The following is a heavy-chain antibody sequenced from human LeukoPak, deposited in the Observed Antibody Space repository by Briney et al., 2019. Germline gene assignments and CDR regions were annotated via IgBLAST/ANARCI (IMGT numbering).Heavy chain of an antibody. D-gene: IGHD3-22*01. J-gene: IGHJ4*02. Sequence: GGSLRLSCAASGFTFDDYAMHWVRQAPGKGLEWVSLISGDGGSTYYADSVKGRFTISRDNSKNSLYLQMNGLRTEVTALYYCAKDPYYYDSSGYYYPDYWGQGTLVTVSS. V-gene: IGHV3-43*02. CDR1: GFTFDDYA. CDR2: ISGDGGST. CDR3: AKDPYYYDSSGYYYPDY.